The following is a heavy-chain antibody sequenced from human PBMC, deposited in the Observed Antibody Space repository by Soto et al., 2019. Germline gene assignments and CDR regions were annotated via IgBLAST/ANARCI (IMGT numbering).Heavy chain of an antibody. CDR3: ASYRWLQPRFAY. J-gene: IGHJ4*02. Sequence: QLQLQESGSGLVKPSQTLSLTCAVSGGSISSGGYSWSWIRQPPGKGLEWIGYIYHSGSTYYNPPPXSXVTISVDRSKNHFSLKLSSVTAADTAVYYCASYRWLQPRFAYWGQGTLVTVSS. D-gene: IGHD5-12*01. CDR1: GGSISSGGYS. CDR2: IYHSGST. V-gene: IGHV4-30-2*01.